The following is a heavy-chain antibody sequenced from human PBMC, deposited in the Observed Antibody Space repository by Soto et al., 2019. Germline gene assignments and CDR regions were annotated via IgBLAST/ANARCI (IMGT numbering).Heavy chain of an antibody. J-gene: IGHJ6*01. CDR3: ARGFDFWSGYYYPYGMDL. CDR1: GFTLSTYA. CDR2: ISYDGSNK. V-gene: IGHV3-30-3*01. Sequence: QVQLVESGGGVVQPGRSLRLSCAASGFTLSTYAMHWVRQAPGKGLEWVAVISYDGSNKNHADTVKGRFTISRDNSKNTLYLQMNSLRAEDTAVYYCARGFDFWSGYYYPYGMDLW. D-gene: IGHD3-3*01.